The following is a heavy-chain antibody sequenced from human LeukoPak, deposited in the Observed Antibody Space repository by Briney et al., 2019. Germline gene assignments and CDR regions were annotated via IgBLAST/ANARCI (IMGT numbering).Heavy chain of an antibody. D-gene: IGHD2-21*02. CDR1: GYGFPDYW. Sequence: GESLKISCRGSGYGFPDYWIGWVRQMPGKGPEWMGTINPADSEAKYNPSFQGRVTISADKSIYTAYLQWSSLKASDTAMYYCARHGYCGGDCFYGGFDYWGQGVLVTVSS. J-gene: IGHJ4*02. CDR3: ARHGYCGGDCFYGGFDY. V-gene: IGHV5-51*01. CDR2: INPADSEA.